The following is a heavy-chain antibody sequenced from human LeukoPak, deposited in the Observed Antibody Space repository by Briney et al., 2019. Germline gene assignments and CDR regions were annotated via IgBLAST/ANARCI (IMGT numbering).Heavy chain of an antibody. CDR3: ARQTGSGLFILP. CDR2: IRHSGNT. V-gene: IGHV4-38-2*02. Sequence: SETLSLTCTVSGYSINSGYYWGWIRQPPGKGLEWIGTIRHSGNTYYNASLKSQVSISIDTSKNQFSLRLTSVTAADTAVYYCARQTGSGLFILPGGQGTLVTVSS. CDR1: GYSINSGYY. J-gene: IGHJ4*02. D-gene: IGHD3/OR15-3a*01.